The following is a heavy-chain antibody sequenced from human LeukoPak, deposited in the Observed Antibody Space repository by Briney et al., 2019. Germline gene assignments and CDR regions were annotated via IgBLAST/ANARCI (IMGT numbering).Heavy chain of an antibody. CDR3: AKVYSSSSRGFDY. Sequence: GGSLRLSCAASGFTFSSYAMSWVRQAPGKGLEWVSAISGSGGSTYYADSVKGRFTISRDNTKNTLYLQMNSLRAEDTAVYYCAKVYSSSSRGFDYWGQGTLVTVSS. J-gene: IGHJ4*02. V-gene: IGHV3-23*01. CDR1: GFTFSSYA. CDR2: ISGSGGST. D-gene: IGHD6-6*01.